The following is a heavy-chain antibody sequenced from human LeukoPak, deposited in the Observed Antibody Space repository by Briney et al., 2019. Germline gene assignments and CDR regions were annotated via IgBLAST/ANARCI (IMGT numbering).Heavy chain of an antibody. CDR2: ISSSSTTI. V-gene: IGHV3-48*01. D-gene: IGHD2-2*03. J-gene: IGHJ4*02. Sequence: PGGSLRLSCAASGFTFSTYGMNWVRQAPGKGLEWVSYISSSSTTIYYADSVKGRFTISRDNAKNSLYLQMNSLRAEDTATYYCVRMSHGYYDDYWGQGTLVTVSS. CDR3: VRMSHGYYDDY. CDR1: GFTFSTYG.